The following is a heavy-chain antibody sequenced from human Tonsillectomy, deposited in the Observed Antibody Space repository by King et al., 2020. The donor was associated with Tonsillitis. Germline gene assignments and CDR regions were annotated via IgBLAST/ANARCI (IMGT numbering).Heavy chain of an antibody. D-gene: IGHD1-1*01. Sequence: VQLVESGGGLVQPGGSVRLSCAASGFIFSRNYMSWVRQAPGKGLEWVSIVYSPGSTYYADSVKGRFIISRDSSKDMLYLDMSSLRVEDTAVYYGARVPAPGTYFASWGQGTLVTVSS. V-gene: IGHV3-66*01. CDR2: VYSPGST. CDR1: GFIFSRNY. CDR3: ARVPAPGTYFAS. J-gene: IGHJ4*02.